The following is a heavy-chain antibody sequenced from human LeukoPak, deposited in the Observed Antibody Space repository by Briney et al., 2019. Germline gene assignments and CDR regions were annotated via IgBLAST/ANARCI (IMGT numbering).Heavy chain of an antibody. Sequence: ASVKVSCKASGYTFTGYYMHWVRQAPGQGLEWMGWINPNSGGTNYAQKFQGRVTITADESTSTAYMELSSLRSEDTAVYYCAREGPYYDFWSGYYGMDVWGQGTTVTVSS. CDR3: AREGPYYDFWSGYYGMDV. CDR1: GYTFTGYY. J-gene: IGHJ6*02. D-gene: IGHD3-3*01. V-gene: IGHV1-2*02. CDR2: INPNSGGT.